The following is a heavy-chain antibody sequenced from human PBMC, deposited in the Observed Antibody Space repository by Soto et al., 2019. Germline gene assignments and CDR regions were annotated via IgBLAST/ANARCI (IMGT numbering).Heavy chain of an antibody. CDR3: AIQGSGSYYAFDI. CDR1: GFTFSSHW. Sequence: GGSLRLSCAASGFTFSSHWMHWVRQPPGKGLVWVSHINNDGSDTTYADSVKGRFTISRDNAKNTLYLQMNSLRAEDTAVYYCAIQGSGSYYAFDIWGQGTMVTVSS. V-gene: IGHV3-74*03. CDR2: INNDGSDT. J-gene: IGHJ3*02. D-gene: IGHD1-26*01.